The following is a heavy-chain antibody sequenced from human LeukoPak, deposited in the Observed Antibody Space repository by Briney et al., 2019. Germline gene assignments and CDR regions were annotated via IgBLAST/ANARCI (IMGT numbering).Heavy chain of an antibody. J-gene: IGHJ4*02. CDR2: IIPIFGTA. CDR3: AREAWFGELSYFDY. D-gene: IGHD3-10*01. CDR1: GGTFSSYA. Sequence: SVKVPCKASGGTFSSYAISWVRQAPGQGLEWMGGIIPIFGTANYAQKFQGRVTITTDESTSTAYMELSSLRSEDTAVYYCAREAWFGELSYFDYWGQGTLVTVSS. V-gene: IGHV1-69*05.